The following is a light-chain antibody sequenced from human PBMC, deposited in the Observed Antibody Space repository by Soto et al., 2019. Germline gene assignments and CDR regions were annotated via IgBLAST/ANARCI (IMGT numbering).Light chain of an antibody. CDR3: QQYNNCPPWT. CDR1: QSVSSN. Sequence: EIVMTQSPATLSVSPGERATLSCRASQSVSSNLAWSQQKPGQAPRRLIYGASTRATGIPARLSGSGSGPELTLTISSLQSEDFAVYYCQQYNNCPPWTFGQGTKVEIK. J-gene: IGKJ1*01. V-gene: IGKV3-15*01. CDR2: GAS.